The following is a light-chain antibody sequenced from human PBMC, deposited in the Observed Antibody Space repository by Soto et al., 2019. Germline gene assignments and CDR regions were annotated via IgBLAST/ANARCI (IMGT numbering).Light chain of an antibody. CDR3: GSWDSSLSAYV. CDR2: DDN. J-gene: IGLJ1*01. CDR1: SSNIGGNS. Sequence: QSVLTQPPSVSAAPGQNVTISCSGSSSNIGGNSVSWYQQLPGTAPKLLIYDDNKRPSGIPDRFSGSESGTSATLGITGFQTGDEADYYCGSWDSSLSAYVFGTGTKVTVL. V-gene: IGLV1-51*01.